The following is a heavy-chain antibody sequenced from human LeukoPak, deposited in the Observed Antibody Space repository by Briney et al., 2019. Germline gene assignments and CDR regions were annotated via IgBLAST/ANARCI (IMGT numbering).Heavy chain of an antibody. D-gene: IGHD3-10*01. Sequence: GGSLRLSCAASGFTFSSYSLNWVRQAPGKGLEWVSSISSSSSYIYYADSMKGRFTISRDNAKNSLSLQMNSLRAEDTAVYYCTTAPSYADYWGQGTLVTVSS. CDR1: GFTFSSYS. CDR2: ISSSSSYI. J-gene: IGHJ4*02. V-gene: IGHV3-21*01. CDR3: TTAPSYADY.